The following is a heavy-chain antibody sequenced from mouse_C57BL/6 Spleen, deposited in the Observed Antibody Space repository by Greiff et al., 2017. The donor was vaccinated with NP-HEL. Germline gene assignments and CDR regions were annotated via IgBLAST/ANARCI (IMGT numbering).Heavy chain of an antibody. CDR1: GFTFSSYA. D-gene: IGHD2-5*01. J-gene: IGHJ1*03. CDR3: TRGSNYDWYFDV. Sequence: EVMLVESGEGLVKPGGSLKLSCAASGFTFSSYAMSWVRQTPEKRLEWVAYISSGGDYIYYADTVKGRFTISRDNARNTLYLQMSSLKSEDTAMYYCTRGSNYDWYFDVWGTGTTVTVSS. CDR2: ISSGGDYI. V-gene: IGHV5-9-1*02.